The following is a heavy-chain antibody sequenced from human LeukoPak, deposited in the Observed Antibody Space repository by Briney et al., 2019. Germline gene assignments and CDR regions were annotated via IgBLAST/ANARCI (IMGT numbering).Heavy chain of an antibody. J-gene: IGHJ6*03. CDR1: GGSISSYY. D-gene: IGHD2-2*02. CDR3: ARDRGCSSTSCYRRSDYYYYYYMDV. V-gene: IGHV4-4*07. Sequence: SETLSLTCTVSGGSISSYYWSWIRQPAGKGLEWIGRIYTSGSTNYNPSLKSRVTMSVDTSKNQFSLKLSSVTAADTAVYYCARDRGCSSTSCYRRSDYYYYYYMDVWGKGTTVTVSS. CDR2: IYTSGST.